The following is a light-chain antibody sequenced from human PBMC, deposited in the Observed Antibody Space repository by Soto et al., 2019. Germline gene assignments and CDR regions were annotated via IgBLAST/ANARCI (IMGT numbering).Light chain of an antibody. J-gene: IGKJ2*01. CDR3: QQYNNWYT. CDR2: GAS. CDR1: QSVSSN. Sequence: IMMTQSPATLSVSPGEGATLSCRASQSVSSNLAWYQHKPGQAPRLLISGASTRATGIPARFSGSGSGTEFTLTISILQSEDFAVYYCQQYNNWYTFGQGTRLEIK. V-gene: IGKV3-15*01.